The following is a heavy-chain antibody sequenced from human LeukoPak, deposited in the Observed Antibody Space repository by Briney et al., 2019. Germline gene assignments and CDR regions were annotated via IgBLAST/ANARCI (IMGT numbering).Heavy chain of an antibody. CDR3: ARDYSYYDYVWGSHRSNSFDY. CDR1: GYTFTSYG. CDR2: ISTYNGNT. V-gene: IGHV1-18*01. D-gene: IGHD3-16*02. J-gene: IGHJ4*02. Sequence: ASVKVSCKASGYTFTSYGISWVRQAPGQGLEWMGWISTYNGNTNYAQKLQGRVTMTTDTSTSTAYMELRSLRSDDTAVYYCARDYSYYDYVWGSHRSNSFDYWGQGTLVTVSS.